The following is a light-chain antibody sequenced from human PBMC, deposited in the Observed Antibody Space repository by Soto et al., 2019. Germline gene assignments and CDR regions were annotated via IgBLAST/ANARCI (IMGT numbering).Light chain of an antibody. CDR3: QQYDSSSGYT. J-gene: IGKJ2*01. Sequence: DIQMTQFPSTLSAYVGDRVTITCRASQSIRNWLAWYQQKPGKAPKLLIYDASTLERGVPSRFSGSGSGTEFTLSISSLQPDDFATYYCQQYDSSSGYTLCQGTKVDI. V-gene: IGKV1-5*01. CDR1: QSIRNW. CDR2: DAS.